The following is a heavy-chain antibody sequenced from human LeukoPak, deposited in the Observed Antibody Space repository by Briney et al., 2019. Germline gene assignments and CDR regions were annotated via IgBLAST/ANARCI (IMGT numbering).Heavy chain of an antibody. CDR1: GFTFSRYG. Sequence: GGSLRLSCAASGFTFSRYGMHWVRQGPGKGLEWVAYIAHHGNNKYYADSVKGRFTISRDNSKGSLYLQMNSLRADDTAVYYCAKDGSWSCTDWGQGTLVRVSS. D-gene: IGHD2-8*02. CDR2: IAHHGNNK. V-gene: IGHV3-30*02. CDR3: AKDGSWSCTD. J-gene: IGHJ4*02.